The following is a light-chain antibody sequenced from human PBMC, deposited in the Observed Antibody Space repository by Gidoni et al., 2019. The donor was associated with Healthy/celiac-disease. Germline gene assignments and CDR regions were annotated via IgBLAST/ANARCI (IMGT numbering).Light chain of an antibody. CDR3: QQYDNLPLT. J-gene: IGKJ4*01. Sequence: DIQMPQSPSSLSASVGDRVPITCQASHDISNYLKWYQQKPEKAPKLLIYDASNLETGVPSRFSGSGSGTDFTFTISSLQPEDIATYYCQQYDNLPLTFGGGTKVEIK. CDR2: DAS. CDR1: HDISNY. V-gene: IGKV1-33*01.